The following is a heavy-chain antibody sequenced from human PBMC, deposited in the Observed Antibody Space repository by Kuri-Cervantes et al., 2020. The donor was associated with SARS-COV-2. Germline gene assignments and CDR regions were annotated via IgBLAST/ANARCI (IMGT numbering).Heavy chain of an antibody. D-gene: IGHD3-9*01. J-gene: IGHJ6*02. V-gene: IGHV1-2*04. CDR1: GYTFTGYY. CDR3: ARDIRSAGYSSYYYYGMDV. Sequence: ASVKVSCKASGYTFTGYYMHWVRQAPGQGLEWMGWINPNSGGTNYAQKFQGWVTMTRDTSISTAYMELSRLRSDDTAVYYCARDIRSAGYSSYYYYGMDVWGQGTTVTVSS. CDR2: INPNSGGT.